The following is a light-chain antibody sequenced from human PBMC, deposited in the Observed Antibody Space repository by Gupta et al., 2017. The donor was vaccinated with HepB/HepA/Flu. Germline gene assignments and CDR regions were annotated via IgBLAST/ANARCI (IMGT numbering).Light chain of an antibody. Sequence: ESPQPPGTLSLSPGERATLTCRASQSVSSSYLAWYQQKPGKAPRLLIYGASSRATGIPDRFSGSGSGTDFTLTISRLQPEDFAVYYCQQYDSTPVTFGHGTKVEIK. CDR1: QSVSSSY. CDR2: GAS. J-gene: IGKJ1*01. V-gene: IGKV3-20*01. CDR3: QQYDSTPVT.